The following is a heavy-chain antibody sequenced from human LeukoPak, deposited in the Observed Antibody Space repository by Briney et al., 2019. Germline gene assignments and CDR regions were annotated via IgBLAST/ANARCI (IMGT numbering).Heavy chain of an antibody. V-gene: IGHV3-53*01. CDR3: ARATVTTLNFQE. D-gene: IGHD4-17*01. CDR2: IYSGGSE. CDR1: GIIVSNNY. J-gene: IGHJ4*02. Sequence: PGGSLRLSCSVSGIIVSNNYMTWVRQAPGKGLEWVAVIYSGGSEFYADSVKGRFTISRDYDNNTLDLRMNSLRAEDTAFYYSARATVTTLNFQEWGEGTLVTVSS.